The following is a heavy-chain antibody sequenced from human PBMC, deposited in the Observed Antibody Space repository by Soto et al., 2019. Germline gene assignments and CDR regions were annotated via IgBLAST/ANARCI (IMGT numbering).Heavy chain of an antibody. CDR3: ARAVAGTFIWFDP. J-gene: IGHJ5*02. CDR2: TYYRSKWYN. V-gene: IGHV6-1*01. Sequence: SQTLSLTCAISGDSVSSNSAVWNWIRQSPSRGLEWLGRTYYRSKWYNDYAVSVKSRITINPDTSKNQFSLHLNSVTPEDTAIYYCARAVAGTFIWFDPWGQGTLVTAPQ. CDR1: GDSVSSNSAV. D-gene: IGHD6-19*01.